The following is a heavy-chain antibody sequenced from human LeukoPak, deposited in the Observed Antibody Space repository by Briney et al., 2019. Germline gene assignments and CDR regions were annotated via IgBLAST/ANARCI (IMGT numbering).Heavy chain of an antibody. CDR3: ARHQGRYGDYAEVWFDP. J-gene: IGHJ5*02. D-gene: IGHD4-17*01. CDR2: IYSGDSDT. V-gene: IGHV5-51*01. CDR1: GYSFTSYW. Sequence: GESLKISCKGSGYSFTSYWIGWVRQMPGKGLEWMGIIYSGDSDTRYSPSFQGQVTISADKSISTAYLQWSSLKASDTAMYYCARHQGRYGDYAEVWFDPWGQGTLVTVSS.